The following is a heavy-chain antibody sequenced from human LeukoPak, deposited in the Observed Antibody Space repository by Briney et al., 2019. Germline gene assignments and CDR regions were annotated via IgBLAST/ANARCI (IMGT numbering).Heavy chain of an antibody. CDR3: AKGPLRYFDWFLPPSPYYFDY. Sequence: PGGSLRVSCAESGLTFTSYAMSWVRQAPGTGLGWVSALSGSGGGTYYADSVKGRFTISRDNSKNTLYLQMNSLRAEDTAVYYCAKGPLRYFDWFLPPSPYYFDYWGQGTLVTVSS. D-gene: IGHD3-9*01. CDR1: GLTFTSYA. J-gene: IGHJ4*02. CDR2: LSGSGGGT. V-gene: IGHV3-23*01.